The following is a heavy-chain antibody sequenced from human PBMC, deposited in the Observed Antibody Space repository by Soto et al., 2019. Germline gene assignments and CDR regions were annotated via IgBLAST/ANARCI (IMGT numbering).Heavy chain of an antibody. J-gene: IGHJ6*02. CDR3: ARLWFGELLYYYYGMDV. V-gene: IGHV1-69*13. D-gene: IGHD3-10*01. CDR1: GGTFSSYA. CDR2: IIPIFGTA. Sequence: ASVKVSCKASGGTFSSYAISWVRQAPGQGLEWMGGIIPIFGTANYAQKFQGRVTITADESTSTAYMELSSLRPEDTAVYYCARLWFGELLYYYYGMDVWGQGTTVTVSS.